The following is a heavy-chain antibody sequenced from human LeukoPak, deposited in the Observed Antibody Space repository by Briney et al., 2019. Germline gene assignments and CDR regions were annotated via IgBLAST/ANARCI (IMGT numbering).Heavy chain of an antibody. CDR3: ARDSGDVLMVYAGAHAFDI. J-gene: IGHJ3*02. V-gene: IGHV3-48*03. Sequence: GGSLRLSCAASGFTFSSYEMNWVRQAPGKGLEWVSYISSSGSTIYYADSVKGRFTISRDNAKNSLYLQMNSLRAEDTAVYYRARDSGDVLMVYAGAHAFDIWGQGTMVTVSS. CDR1: GFTFSSYE. CDR2: ISSSGSTI. D-gene: IGHD2-8*01.